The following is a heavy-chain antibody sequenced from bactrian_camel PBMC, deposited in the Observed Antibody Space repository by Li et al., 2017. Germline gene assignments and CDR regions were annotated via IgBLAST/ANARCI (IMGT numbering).Heavy chain of an antibody. V-gene: IGHV3S53*01. D-gene: IGHD8*01. CDR1: AHFDS. CDR3: AVPYQDLSATETLRVMSSGGDFGY. J-gene: IGHJ6*01. CDR2: IDADGST. Sequence: HVQLVESGGGSVQAGGSLRLSRAAVAHFDSMGWFRQALGMEREGVAAIDADGSTSYADSVKGRFTISKGYPKNTLYLQMTNLKPEDTAMYYCAVPYQDLSATETLRVMSSGGDFGYYGQGTQVTVS.